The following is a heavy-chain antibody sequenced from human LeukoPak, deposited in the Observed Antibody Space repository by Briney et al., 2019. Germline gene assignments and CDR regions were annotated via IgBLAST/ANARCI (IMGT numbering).Heavy chain of an antibody. CDR1: GGSISSGSYY. J-gene: IGHJ5*02. V-gene: IGHV4-61*01. D-gene: IGHD3-3*01. Sequence: PSETLSLTCTVSGGSISSGSYYWSWIRQPPGKGLEWIGYIYYSGSTNYNPSLKSRVTISVDTSKNQFSLKLSSVTAADTAVYYCARAAYTIFGVVDGWFDPWGQGTLVTVSS. CDR3: ARAAYTIFGVVDGWFDP. CDR2: IYYSGST.